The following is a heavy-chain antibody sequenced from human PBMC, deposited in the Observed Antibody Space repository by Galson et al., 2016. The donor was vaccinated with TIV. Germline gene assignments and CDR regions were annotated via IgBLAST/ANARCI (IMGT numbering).Heavy chain of an antibody. CDR3: ARDIGGYDFDY. Sequence: SETLSLTCTVSGGSMRDSYWSWIRQTPGKGLEWIGYVYYTGGTKYNPSLKSRVTISVETSKNQFPLRLSSVTAADTAMYYCARDIGGYDFDYWGQGTLVAVSS. CDR1: GGSMRDSY. D-gene: IGHD5-12*01. V-gene: IGHV4-59*01. J-gene: IGHJ4*02. CDR2: VYYTGGT.